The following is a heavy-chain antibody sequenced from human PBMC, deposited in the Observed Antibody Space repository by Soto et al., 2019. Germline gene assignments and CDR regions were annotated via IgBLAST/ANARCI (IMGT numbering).Heavy chain of an antibody. CDR3: ARPGGIVLVPAAEDRWVTHYYYYGMDV. J-gene: IGHJ6*02. V-gene: IGHV1-18*01. D-gene: IGHD2-2*01. CDR1: GYTFTSYG. Sequence: QVQLVKSGAEVKKPGASVKVSGKASGYTFTSYGISWVRQAPGQGLEWMGGISAYNGNTNYEQTLQGRVTMTTDTSTSTAYMELRSLRSDDTAVYYWARPGGIVLVPAAEDRWVTHYYYYGMDVWGQGTTVTVSS. CDR2: ISAYNGNT.